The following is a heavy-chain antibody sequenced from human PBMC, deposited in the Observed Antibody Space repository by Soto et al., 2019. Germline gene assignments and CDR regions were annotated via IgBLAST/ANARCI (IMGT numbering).Heavy chain of an antibody. CDR1: GYTFTSYG. D-gene: IGHD3-3*01. V-gene: IGHV1-18*01. CDR2: ISAYNGNT. CDR3: ARKAYDFWSGYLTHDNWFDP. J-gene: IGHJ5*02. Sequence: ASVKVSCKASGYTFTSYGISWVRQAPGQGLEWMGWISAYNGNTNYAQKLQGRVTMTTDTSTSTAYMELRSLRSDDTAVYYCARKAYDFWSGYLTHDNWFDPWGQGTLVTVSS.